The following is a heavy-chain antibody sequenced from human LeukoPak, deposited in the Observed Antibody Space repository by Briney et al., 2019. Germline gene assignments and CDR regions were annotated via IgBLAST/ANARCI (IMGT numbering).Heavy chain of an antibody. J-gene: IGHJ6*02. Sequence: ASVKVSCKASGYTFNNYAIHWVRQAPGQGLEWVGWINTYTGNPTYAQGFKGHFVFSLDPSVSSAYLQISSLKAEDTAVYYCGRTVAATGYYFSYGMDVWGQGTTVTVSS. D-gene: IGHD4-17*01. CDR1: GYTFNNYA. CDR3: GRTVAATGYYFSYGMDV. CDR2: INTYTGNP. V-gene: IGHV7-4-1*02.